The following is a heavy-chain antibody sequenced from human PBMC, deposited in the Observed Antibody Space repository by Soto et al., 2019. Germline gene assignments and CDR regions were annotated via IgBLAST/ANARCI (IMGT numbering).Heavy chain of an antibody. CDR2: IYYSGST. CDR1: GGSISSSSYY. V-gene: IGHV4-39*01. CDR3: ARHHYYYGSGSYSWVYYYYGMDV. J-gene: IGHJ6*02. D-gene: IGHD3-10*01. Sequence: PSETLSLTCTVSGGSISSSSYYWGWIRQPPGKGLEWIGSIYYSGSTYYNPSLKSRVTISVDTSKDQFSLKLSSVTAADTAVYYCARHHYYYGSGSYSWVYYYYGMDVWGQGTTVTVSS.